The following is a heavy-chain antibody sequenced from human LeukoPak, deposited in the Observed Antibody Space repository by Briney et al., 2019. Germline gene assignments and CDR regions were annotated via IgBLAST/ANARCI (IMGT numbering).Heavy chain of an antibody. Sequence: ASVKVSCKASGYTFTGYYMHWVRQAPGQGLEGMGRINPNSGCTNYAHKSQGRATMTKDTSINTAYMYRSRLRPYDKAVHYYARDVGSGYSYGFDYWGQGTLVTVSS. V-gene: IGHV1-2*06. CDR1: GYTFTGYY. D-gene: IGHD5-18*01. CDR2: INPNSGCT. J-gene: IGHJ4*02. CDR3: ARDVGSGYSYGFDY.